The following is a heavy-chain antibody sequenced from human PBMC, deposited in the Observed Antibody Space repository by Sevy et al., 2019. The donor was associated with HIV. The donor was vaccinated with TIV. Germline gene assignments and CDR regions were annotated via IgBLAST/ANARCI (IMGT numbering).Heavy chain of an antibody. J-gene: IGHJ6*02. CDR3: ARDLRVATASGGMDV. V-gene: IGHV3-53*01. D-gene: IGHD6-13*01. CDR1: GFTVSSNF. CDR2: IYSGGDT. Sequence: GESLKIYCVAYGFTVSSNFMTWVRQAPGKGLEWVSIIYSGGDTYYADSVKGRFTISRDNSKNTLYLQMNNLRAEDTAVYYCARDLRVATASGGMDVWGQGTTVTVSS.